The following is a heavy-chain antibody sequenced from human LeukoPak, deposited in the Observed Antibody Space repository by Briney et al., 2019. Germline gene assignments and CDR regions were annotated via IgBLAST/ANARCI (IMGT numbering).Heavy chain of an antibody. CDR1: GGSFSGYY. Sequence: PSGTLSLTCAVYGGSFSGYYWSWIRQPPGKGLEWIGEINHSGSTNYNPSLKSRVTISVDTSKNQFSLKLSSVTAADTAVYYCARVYSSSWQRGWFDPWGQGTLVTVSS. CDR2: INHSGST. D-gene: IGHD6-13*01. CDR3: ARVYSSSWQRGWFDP. J-gene: IGHJ5*02. V-gene: IGHV4-34*01.